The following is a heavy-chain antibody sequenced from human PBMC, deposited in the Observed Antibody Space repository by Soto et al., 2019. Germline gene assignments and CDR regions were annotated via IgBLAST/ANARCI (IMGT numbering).Heavy chain of an antibody. Sequence: QAVGYARLACTAYGWNFSNHAMSWVRQAPGKDLELVSVIIGMCGTTYYAGSVKGLGTITRDNSKNTLYLQMNSLRAEDTDIYYCAKDLAITTLMYYFDSGVRGTLDMVS. CDR3: AKDLAITTLMYYFDS. V-gene: IGHV3-23*01. D-gene: IGHD3-16*01. CDR1: GWNFSNHA. J-gene: IGHJ4*02. CDR2: IIGMCGTT.